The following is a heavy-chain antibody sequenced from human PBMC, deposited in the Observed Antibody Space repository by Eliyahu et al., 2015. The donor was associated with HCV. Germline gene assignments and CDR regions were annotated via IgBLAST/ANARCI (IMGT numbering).Heavy chain of an antibody. Sequence: EVQLVESGGGLVKXGGSLRLSCAASGFTFSXXXMSWXRQAPGKGXEWIGRIKSKTDGGTTDHAAPVKGRFTISRDDSKSTLYLQMNSLKTEDTAVYYCTTGAPGGFDYYLDVWGQGTTVTVSS. CDR1: GFTFSXXX. J-gene: IGHJ6*03. CDR2: IKSKTDGGTT. CDR3: TTGAPGGFDYYLDV. V-gene: IGHV3-15*01. D-gene: IGHD3-10*01.